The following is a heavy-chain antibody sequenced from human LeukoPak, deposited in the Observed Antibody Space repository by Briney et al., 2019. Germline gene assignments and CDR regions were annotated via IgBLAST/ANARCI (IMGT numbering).Heavy chain of an antibody. J-gene: IGHJ3*02. CDR2: IIPIFGTA. D-gene: IGHD3-22*01. V-gene: IGHV1-69*05. CDR3: ARGPQPYYYDSSGFSAFDI. CDR1: GGTFSSYA. Sequence: GASVKVSCKASGGTFSSYAISWVRQAPGQGLEWMGRIIPIFGTANYAQKFQGRVTITTDESTSTAYMELSSLRSEDTAVYYCARGPQPYYYDSSGFSAFDIWGQGTMVTVSS.